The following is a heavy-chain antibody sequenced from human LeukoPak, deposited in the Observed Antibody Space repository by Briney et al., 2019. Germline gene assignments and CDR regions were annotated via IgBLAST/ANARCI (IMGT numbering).Heavy chain of an antibody. V-gene: IGHV3-48*04. CDR3: ARDGTYTDYDPDFDI. J-gene: IGHJ4*02. CDR1: GFTFSSYS. Sequence: GGSLRLSCAASGFTFSSYSMNWVRQAPGKGLEWVSYIGSSSSTIYYADSVKGRFTISRDNAKNSLYLQMNSLRAEDTAVFYCARDGTYTDYDPDFDIWGQGTLVTVSS. CDR2: IGSSSSTI. D-gene: IGHD5-12*01.